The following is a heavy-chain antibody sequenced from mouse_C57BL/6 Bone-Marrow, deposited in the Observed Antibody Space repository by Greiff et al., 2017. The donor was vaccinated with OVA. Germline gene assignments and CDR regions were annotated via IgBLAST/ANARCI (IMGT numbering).Heavy chain of an antibody. D-gene: IGHD1-1*01. CDR3: ARTIDYYGSSGWFAY. J-gene: IGHJ3*01. CDR1: GFSFTSYG. V-gene: IGHV2-2*01. Sequence: VKLVESGPGLVQPSQSLSITCTVSGFSFTSYGVHWVRQSPGKGLEWLGVIWSGGSTDYNAAFISRLSISKDNSKSQVFFKMNSLQADDTAIYYCARTIDYYGSSGWFAYWGQGTLVTVSA. CDR2: IWSGGST.